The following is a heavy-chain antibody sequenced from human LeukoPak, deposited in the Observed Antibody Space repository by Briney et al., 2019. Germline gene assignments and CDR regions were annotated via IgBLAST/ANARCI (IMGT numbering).Heavy chain of an antibody. CDR1: GFTFDDYA. V-gene: IGHV3-9*01. Sequence: GRSLRLSCAASGFTFDDYAMHWVRQAPGKGLEWVSGISWNSGSIGYADSVKGRFTISRDNAKNSLYLQMNSLRAEDTALYYCAQAPAGYSSSSYYFDYWGQGTLVTVSS. J-gene: IGHJ4*02. CDR3: AQAPAGYSSSSYYFDY. D-gene: IGHD6-6*01. CDR2: ISWNSGSI.